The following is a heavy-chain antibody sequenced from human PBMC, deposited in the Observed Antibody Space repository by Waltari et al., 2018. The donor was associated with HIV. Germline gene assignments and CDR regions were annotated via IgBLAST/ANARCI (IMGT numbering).Heavy chain of an antibody. J-gene: IGHJ1*01. Sequence: EVQLVESGGGLVKPGGSLSLSCAGSGFTFSHAYMSLARQAPGKGLEWVGRIKSKSHGETTDYAAPVKGRFTISRDDSKRTVSLQMNSLKTEDTAVYYCTTDLGGDYQSLWGRGTLVTISS. D-gene: IGHD4-17*01. V-gene: IGHV3-15*01. CDR1: GFTFSHAY. CDR2: IKSKSHGETT. CDR3: TTDLGGDYQSL.